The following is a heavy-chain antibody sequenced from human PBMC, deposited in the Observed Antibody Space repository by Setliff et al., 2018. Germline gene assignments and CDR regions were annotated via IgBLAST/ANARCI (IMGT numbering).Heavy chain of an antibody. D-gene: IGHD2-15*01. CDR1: GVPLSGHY. J-gene: IGHJ4*02. CDR2: VHHSGTT. CDR3: ATSGFCSAGSCYSFDD. Sequence: SETLSLTCAVYGVPLSGHYWTWVRQTPGKGLEWIGEVHHSGTTNYNPSLRSRVTMSVDTSKNRFSLNLTSVTAADTAVYFCATSGFCSAGSCYSFDDWGQGALVTVSS. V-gene: IGHV4-34*01.